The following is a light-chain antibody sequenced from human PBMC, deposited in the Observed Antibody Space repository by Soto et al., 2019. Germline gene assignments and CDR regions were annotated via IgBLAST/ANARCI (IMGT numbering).Light chain of an antibody. Sequence: QSVLTQPPSASGAPGQRVTISCSGSSSNIGSNTVNWYQQFPGTAPRVLMYSNNQRPSGVPDRFSGSKSGTSVFLAISGLQSDDGADYYCAAWDDSLDGPVFGGGTKLTVL. J-gene: IGLJ3*02. CDR2: SNN. V-gene: IGLV1-44*01. CDR1: SSNIGSNT. CDR3: AAWDDSLDGPV.